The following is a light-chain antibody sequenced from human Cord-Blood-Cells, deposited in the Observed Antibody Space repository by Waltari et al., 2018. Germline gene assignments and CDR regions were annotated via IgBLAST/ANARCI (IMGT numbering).Light chain of an antibody. J-gene: IGKJ2*01. Sequence: DIVPIHSQNFLALSLGVRATITCKSRQRVLYSSNNKNYLVWYQQKPGQPPKLLIYWASTRETGVPDRVSGSASGTDCTLTISSLQAEDVAVYYCQQYYSTPMYTFGQVTRLEIK. V-gene: IGKV4-1*01. CDR1: QRVLYSSNNKNY. CDR3: QQYYSTPMYT. CDR2: WAS.